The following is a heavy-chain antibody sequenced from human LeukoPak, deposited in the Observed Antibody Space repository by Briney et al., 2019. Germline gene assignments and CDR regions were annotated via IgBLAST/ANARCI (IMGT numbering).Heavy chain of an antibody. V-gene: IGHV3-21*04. CDR1: GFTFSSYS. CDR3: ARDRRIAVAGTDY. CDR2: ISSSSSYI. Sequence: GGSLRLSCAASGFTFSSYSMNWVRQAPGKGLEWVSSISSSSSYIYYADSVKGRFTISRDNAKNSLYLQMNSLRAEDTAVYYCARDRRIAVAGTDYWGQGTPVTVSS. D-gene: IGHD6-19*01. J-gene: IGHJ4*02.